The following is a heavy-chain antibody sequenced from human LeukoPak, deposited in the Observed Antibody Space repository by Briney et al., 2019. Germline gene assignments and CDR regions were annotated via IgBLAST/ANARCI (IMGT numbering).Heavy chain of an antibody. V-gene: IGHV3-74*01. J-gene: IGHJ4*02. CDR3: ARGRPHGNDY. Sequence: GGSLRLSCAASGFTFSSYWMNWVRQVPGKGLVWVSRIVSDGSNTNYADSVKGRFTISRDNAKNTLYLQMDSLRVEDTAVYYCARGRPHGNDYWGQGTLVTVSS. D-gene: IGHD4-23*01. CDR2: IVSDGSNT. CDR1: GFTFSSYW.